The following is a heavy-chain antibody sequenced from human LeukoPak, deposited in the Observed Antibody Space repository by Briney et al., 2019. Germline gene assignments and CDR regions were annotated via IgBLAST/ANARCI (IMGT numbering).Heavy chain of an antibody. CDR1: GGSISRSSYY. CDR3: ARHEVVVVPAAIDY. Sequence: SETLSLTCTVSGGSISRSSYYWGWIRQPPGKGLEWIGSIYYSGSTYYNPSLKSRVTISVDTSKNQFSLKLSSVTAADTAVYYCARHEVVVVPAAIDYWGQGTLVTVSS. V-gene: IGHV4-39*01. J-gene: IGHJ4*02. D-gene: IGHD2-2*01. CDR2: IYYSGST.